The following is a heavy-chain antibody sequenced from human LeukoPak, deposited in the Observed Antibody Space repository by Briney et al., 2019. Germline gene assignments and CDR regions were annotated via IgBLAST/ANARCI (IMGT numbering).Heavy chain of an antibody. V-gene: IGHV4-4*07. CDR3: ARDGGSGSYYPNWFDP. J-gene: IGHJ5*02. CDR1: GGSISSYY. Sequence: SETLSLTCTVSGGSISSYYWSWIRQPAGKGLEWIGRIYTSGSTNYNPSLKSRVTMSVDTSKNQLSLKLSSVTAADTAVYYCARDGGSGSYYPNWFDPWGQGTLVTVSS. CDR2: IYTSGST. D-gene: IGHD3-10*01.